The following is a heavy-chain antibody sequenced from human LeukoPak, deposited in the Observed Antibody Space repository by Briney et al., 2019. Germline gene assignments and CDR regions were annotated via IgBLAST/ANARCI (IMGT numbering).Heavy chain of an antibody. CDR3: AKGTSSLRTTTPADY. Sequence: GGSLSLSCAASGFTFSSYAMSWVRQAPGKGLEWVSAISGSGGSTYYADSVKGRFTISRDNSKNTLYLQMNSLRAEDTDVYYCAKGTSSLRTTTPADYWGQGTLVTVSS. CDR1: GFTFSSYA. V-gene: IGHV3-23*01. CDR2: ISGSGGST. D-gene: IGHD1-1*01. J-gene: IGHJ4*02.